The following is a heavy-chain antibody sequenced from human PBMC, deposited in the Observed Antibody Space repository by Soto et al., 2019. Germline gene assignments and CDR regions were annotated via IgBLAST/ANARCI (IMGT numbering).Heavy chain of an antibody. CDR3: ARGGYYYYYGMDV. J-gene: IGHJ6*02. V-gene: IGHV4-34*01. CDR2: INHSGST. Sequence: PPGKGLEWIGKINHSGSTNYNPSLKSRVTISVDTSKNQFSLKLSSVTAADTAVYYCARGGYYYYYGMDVWGQGTTVTVSS.